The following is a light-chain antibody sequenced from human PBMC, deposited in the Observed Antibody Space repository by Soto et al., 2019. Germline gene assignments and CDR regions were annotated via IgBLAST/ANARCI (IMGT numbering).Light chain of an antibody. V-gene: IGLV2-14*01. J-gene: IGLJ1*01. CDR3: SSYTSSSPLYV. CDR2: EVS. Sequence: QSALTQHASVSGSPGQSITISCTGTSSDVGGYNYVSWYQQHPGKAPKLMIYEVSNRPSGVSNRFSGSKSGNTASLTISGLQAEDEADYYCSSYTSSSPLYVFGTGTKVTVL. CDR1: SSDVGGYNY.